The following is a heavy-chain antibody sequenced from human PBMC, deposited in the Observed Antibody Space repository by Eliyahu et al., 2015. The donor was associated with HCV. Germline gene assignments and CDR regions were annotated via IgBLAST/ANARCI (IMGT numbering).Heavy chain of an antibody. CDR3: APGGRFSSGWHDYFDY. V-gene: IGHV3-30*03. CDR1: SSYG. J-gene: IGHJ4*02. D-gene: IGHD6-19*01. Sequence: SSYGIHWVRQSPGKGLEWVAFILYDGSNKYYADSVKGRFTISRDNSKNTLYLQMNSLRAEDTAVYYCAPGGRFSSGWHDYFDYWGQGTLVTVSS. CDR2: ILYDGSNK.